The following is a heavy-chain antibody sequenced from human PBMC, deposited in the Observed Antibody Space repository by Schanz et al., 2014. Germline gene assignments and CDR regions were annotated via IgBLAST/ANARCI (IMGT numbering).Heavy chain of an antibody. CDR1: GGSISNANW. CDR3: ARSVGMVRRYFDS. J-gene: IGHJ4*02. Sequence: QVQLQESGPGLVKPSGTLSLTCAVSGGSISNANWWSWVRQPPGKGLQWIGEVYHSGGTNYNPSLKSRVTISLDVSKNQSSLRLNSVTAADTAVYYCARSVGMVRRYFDSWGQGNLVTVSS. V-gene: IGHV4-4*02. CDR2: VYHSGGT. D-gene: IGHD5-18*01.